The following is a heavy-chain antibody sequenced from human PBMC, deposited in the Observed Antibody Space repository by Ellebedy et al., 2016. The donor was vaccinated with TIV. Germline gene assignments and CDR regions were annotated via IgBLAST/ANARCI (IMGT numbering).Heavy chain of an antibody. CDR2: FDPEDGET. CDR1: GYTLTELS. V-gene: IGHV1-24*01. J-gene: IGHJ4*02. D-gene: IGHD3-22*01. CDR3: TTVYDSSGYHFDY. Sequence: ASVQVSCKVSGYTLTELSMHWVRQAPGKGLEWMGGFDPEDGETIYAQKFQGRVTMTEDTSTDTAYMELSSLRSEDTAVYYCTTVYDSSGYHFDYWGQGTLVTVSS.